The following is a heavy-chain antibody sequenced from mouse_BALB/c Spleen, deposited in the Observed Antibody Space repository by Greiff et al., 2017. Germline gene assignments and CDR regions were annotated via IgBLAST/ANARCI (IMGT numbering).Heavy chain of an antibody. CDR3: AWATAMDY. J-gene: IGHJ4*01. Sequence: DVMLVESGGDLVKPGGSLKLSCAASGFTFSSYGMSWVRQTPDKRLEWVATISSGGSYTYYPDSVKGRFTISRDNAKNTLYLQMSSLKSEDTAMYYCAWATAMDYWGQGTSVTVSS. CDR1: GFTFSSYG. V-gene: IGHV5-6*02. CDR2: ISSGGSYT. D-gene: IGHD3-1*01.